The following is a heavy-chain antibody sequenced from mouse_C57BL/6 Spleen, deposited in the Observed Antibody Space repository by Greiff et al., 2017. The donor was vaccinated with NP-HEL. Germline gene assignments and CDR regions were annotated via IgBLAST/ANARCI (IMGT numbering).Heavy chain of an antibody. J-gene: IGHJ2*01. Sequence: QVQLQQPGAELVKPGASVKLSCKASGYTFTSYWMQWVKQRPGQGLEWIGEIDPSDSYTNYNQKFKGKATLTVDTSSSTAYMQLSSLTSEDSAVYYCASGAAQATYFDYWGQGTTLTVSS. V-gene: IGHV1-50*01. D-gene: IGHD3-2*02. CDR2: IDPSDSYT. CDR1: GYTFTSYW. CDR3: ASGAAQATYFDY.